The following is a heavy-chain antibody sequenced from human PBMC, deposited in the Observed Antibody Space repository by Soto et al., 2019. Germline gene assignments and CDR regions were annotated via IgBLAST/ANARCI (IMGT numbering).Heavy chain of an antibody. Sequence: HPGGSLRLSCAASGFTFDDYAMHWVRQAPGKGLEWVSGISWNSGSIGYADSVKGRFTISRDNAKNSLYLQMNSLRAEDTAVYYCAKDLEPGVVVAASAQSDAFDIWGQGTMVTVSS. CDR2: ISWNSGSI. D-gene: IGHD2-15*01. V-gene: IGHV3-9*01. CDR1: GFTFDDYA. J-gene: IGHJ3*02. CDR3: AKDLEPGVVVAASAQSDAFDI.